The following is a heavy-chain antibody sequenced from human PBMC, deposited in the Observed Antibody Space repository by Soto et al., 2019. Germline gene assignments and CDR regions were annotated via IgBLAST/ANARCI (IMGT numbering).Heavy chain of an antibody. Sequence: PGGSLRLSCAASEFTFSSAWMNWVRQAPGKGLEWVASMNPDGSEKYYIDSVRGRFTISRDNAKNSLFLQMDSLRVEDTAVYYCARDRSRNTFDYWGQGTLVTVSS. CDR2: MNPDGSEK. D-gene: IGHD1-1*01. CDR3: ARDRSRNTFDY. CDR1: EFTFSSAW. V-gene: IGHV3-7*01. J-gene: IGHJ4*02.